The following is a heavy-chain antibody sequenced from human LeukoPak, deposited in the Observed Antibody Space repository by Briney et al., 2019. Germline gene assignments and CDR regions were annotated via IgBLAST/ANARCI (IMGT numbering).Heavy chain of an antibody. Sequence: GGSLRLSCAASGFTVSSNYMSWVRQAPGKGLEWVSGISGSGISTYYADSVKGRFTISRDNSKNTLFLQMNSLRAEDTAIYYCAKDVDRVQSYYFDYWGQGTLVTVSS. CDR3: AKDVDRVQSYYFDY. V-gene: IGHV3-23*01. J-gene: IGHJ4*02. D-gene: IGHD3-22*01. CDR1: GFTVSSNY. CDR2: ISGSGIST.